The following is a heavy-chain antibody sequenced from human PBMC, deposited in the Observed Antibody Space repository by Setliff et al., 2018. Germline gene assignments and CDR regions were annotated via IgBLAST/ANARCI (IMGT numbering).Heavy chain of an antibody. V-gene: IGHV3-33*08. CDR2: IWDDGVKK. Sequence: PGGSLRLSCAASGFTFSNYRMHWVRPAPGKGLEWVAVIWDDGVKKYHADSVKGRFTISRDNSKNTLYLQMNSLRPEDTAVYYCARTCSGSGCYAGLESWGQGTPVTVSS. CDR1: GFTFSNYR. CDR3: ARTCSGSGCYAGLES. D-gene: IGHD2-15*01. J-gene: IGHJ4*02.